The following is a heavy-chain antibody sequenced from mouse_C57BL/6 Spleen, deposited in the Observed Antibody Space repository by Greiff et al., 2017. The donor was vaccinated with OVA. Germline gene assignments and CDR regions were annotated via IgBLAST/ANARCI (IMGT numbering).Heavy chain of an antibody. V-gene: IGHV3-6*01. Sequence: VQLQQSGPGLVKPSQSLSLTCSVTGYSITSGYYWNWIRQFPGNKLEWMGYISYDGSNNYNPSLKNRISITRDTSKNQFFLKLNSVTTEDTATYYCARRGYYGNYGFAYWGQGTLVTVSA. CDR2: ISYDGSN. CDR3: ARRGYYGNYGFAY. D-gene: IGHD2-1*01. CDR1: GYSITSGYY. J-gene: IGHJ3*01.